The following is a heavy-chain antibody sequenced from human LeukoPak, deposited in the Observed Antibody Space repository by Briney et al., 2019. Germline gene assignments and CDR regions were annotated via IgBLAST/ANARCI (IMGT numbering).Heavy chain of an antibody. Sequence: ASVKVSCKASGFTFSGYYMHWVRQAPGEGLEWMAWISPNSGGTNYVQKFQGRVTVTRDTSISTDYMEISGLTSDDTALYYCAREPSGSGGYDYWGQGTLVTVSS. CDR1: GFTFSGYY. J-gene: IGHJ4*02. CDR3: AREPSGSGGYDY. V-gene: IGHV1-2*02. D-gene: IGHD3-10*01. CDR2: ISPNSGGT.